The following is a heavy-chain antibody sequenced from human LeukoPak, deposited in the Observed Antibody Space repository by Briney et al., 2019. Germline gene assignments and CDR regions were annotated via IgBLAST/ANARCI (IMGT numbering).Heavy chain of an antibody. J-gene: IGHJ4*02. Sequence: SETLSLTCTVSGGSISSYYWSWIRQPPGKGLDWIGYIYHSGSTNYNPSLKSRFTISLDTSKNQFSLKLSSVTAADTAVYYCARTYYYGSGRYFDYWGQGTLVTVSS. V-gene: IGHV4-59*01. CDR3: ARTYYYGSGRYFDY. D-gene: IGHD3-10*01. CDR2: IYHSGST. CDR1: GGSISSYY.